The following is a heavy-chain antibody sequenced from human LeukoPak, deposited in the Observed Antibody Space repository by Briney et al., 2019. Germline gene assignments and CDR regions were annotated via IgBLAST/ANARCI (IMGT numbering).Heavy chain of an antibody. CDR3: ARGGWLQLLPLDY. J-gene: IGHJ4*02. V-gene: IGHV1-69*13. D-gene: IGHD5-24*01. CDR2: IIPIFGTA. CDR1: GGTFSSCA. Sequence: SVKVSCKASGGTFSSCAISWVRQAPGQGLEWMGGIIPIFGTANYAQKFQGRVTITADESTSTAYMELSSLRSEDTAVYYCARGGWLQLLPLDYWGQGTLVTVSS.